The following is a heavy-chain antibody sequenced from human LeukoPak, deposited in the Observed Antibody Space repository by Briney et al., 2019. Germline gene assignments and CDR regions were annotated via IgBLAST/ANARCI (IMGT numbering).Heavy chain of an antibody. D-gene: IGHD4/OR15-4a*01. CDR2: INPNSGGT. Sequence: GASVKVSCKASGYTFTGYYMHWVRQALGQGLEWMGRINPNSGGTNYAQKFQGRVTMTRDTSISTAYMELSRLRSDDTAVYYCARVNFYGGYFDYWGQGTLVTVSS. V-gene: IGHV1-2*06. J-gene: IGHJ4*02. CDR1: GYTFTGYY. CDR3: ARVNFYGGYFDY.